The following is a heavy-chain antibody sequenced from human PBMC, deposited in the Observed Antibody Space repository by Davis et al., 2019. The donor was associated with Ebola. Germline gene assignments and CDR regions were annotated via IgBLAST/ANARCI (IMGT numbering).Heavy chain of an antibody. V-gene: IGHV3-73*01. CDR3: TGRIAAAAPRDYYYYGMDV. CDR2: IRSKANSYAT. Sequence: GGSLRLSCETSGFIFRNYVMSWVRQASGKGLEWVGRIRSKANSYATAYAASVKGRFTISRDDSKNTAYLQMNSLKTEDTAVYYCTGRIAAAAPRDYYYYGMDVWGQGTTVTVSS. CDR1: GFIFRNYV. J-gene: IGHJ6*02. D-gene: IGHD6-13*01.